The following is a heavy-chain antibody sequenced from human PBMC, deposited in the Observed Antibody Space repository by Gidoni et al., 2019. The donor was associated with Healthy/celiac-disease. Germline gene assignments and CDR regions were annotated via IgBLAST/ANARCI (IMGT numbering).Heavy chain of an antibody. CDR1: GYSISSGYY. J-gene: IGHJ3*02. Sequence: QVQLQESGPGLVKPSETLSLTCAVSGYSISSGYYWGWIRQPPGKGLEWIGSIYHSGSTYYNPSLKSRVTISVDTSKNQFSLKLSSVTAADTAVYYCARSFGNVQLWFRDDAFDIWGQGTMVTVSS. V-gene: IGHV4-38-2*01. D-gene: IGHD5-18*01. CDR2: IYHSGST. CDR3: ARSFGNVQLWFRDDAFDI.